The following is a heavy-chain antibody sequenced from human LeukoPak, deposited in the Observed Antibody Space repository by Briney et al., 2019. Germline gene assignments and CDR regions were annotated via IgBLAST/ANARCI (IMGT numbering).Heavy chain of an antibody. D-gene: IGHD3-22*01. CDR2: ISSSGSTI. J-gene: IGHJ4*02. Sequence: GGSLRLSCAASGFTFSSYEMNWVRQAPGKGLEWVSYISSSGSTIYYADSVKGRFTISRDNAKNSLYLQMNSLRAEDTAVYYCASQPKTYDSSGIWFGYFDYWGQGTLVTVSS. CDR3: ASQPKTYDSSGIWFGYFDY. CDR1: GFTFSSYE. V-gene: IGHV3-48*03.